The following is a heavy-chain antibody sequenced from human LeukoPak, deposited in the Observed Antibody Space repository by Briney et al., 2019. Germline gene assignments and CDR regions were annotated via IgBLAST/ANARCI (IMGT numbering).Heavy chain of an antibody. V-gene: IGHV3-21*06. CDR1: GFIVSSNY. CDR3: ARDDGYYGSGSYYAIDY. J-gene: IGHJ4*02. D-gene: IGHD3-10*01. Sequence: NPGGSLRLSCAASGFIVSSNYMSWVRQAPGKGLEWVSSISSSSSYIYYADSMKGRFTISRDNAKNSLYLQMNSLRAEDTAVYYCARDDGYYGSGSYYAIDYWGQGTLVTVSS. CDR2: ISSSSSYI.